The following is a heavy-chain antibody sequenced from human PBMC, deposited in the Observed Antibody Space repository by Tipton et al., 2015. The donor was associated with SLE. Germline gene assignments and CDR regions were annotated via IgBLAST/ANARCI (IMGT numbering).Heavy chain of an antibody. J-gene: IGHJ3*02. Sequence: SLRLSCAASGFNIDDYAIHWVRQAPGKGLDWVSVIYGGGSTDYAASVKGRFTISRDNSQNTLFLQMNSLRADDTAVYYCAILGTGWNNDAFDIWGQGTMVTVSS. V-gene: IGHV3-53*01. CDR1: GFNIDDYA. CDR2: IYGGGST. CDR3: AILGTGWNNDAFDI. D-gene: IGHD1/OR15-1a*01.